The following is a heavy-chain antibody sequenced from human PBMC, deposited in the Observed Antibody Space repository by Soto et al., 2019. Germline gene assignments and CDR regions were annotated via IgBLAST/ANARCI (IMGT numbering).Heavy chain of an antibody. J-gene: IGHJ4*02. V-gene: IGHV1-18*01. CDR3: TRDRLRGYDGSGFYS. Sequence: QVQLVQSGAVLRKPGASVTISCKASGYSFTNYGINWVRQAPGQGLEWMGWINTYNGNRNFAPKFEDRVTMTTATSTNTVDMGRRRLKSDDTAIYFCTRDRLRGYDGSGFYSWGQGTLVAVSS. D-gene: IGHD3-22*01. CDR1: GYSFTNYG. CDR2: INTYNGNR.